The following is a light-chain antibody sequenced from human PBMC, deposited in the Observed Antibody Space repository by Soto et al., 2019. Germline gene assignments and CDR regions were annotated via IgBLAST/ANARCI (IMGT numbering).Light chain of an antibody. V-gene: IGLV1-44*01. J-gene: IGLJ2*01. CDR1: SSNIGTNS. CDR3: AAWDDSLNGPL. Sequence: QSVLTQPPSASGTPGQGVNISCSGSSSNIGTNSVSWYQHLPGTAPKLIIYTNDRRPSGVPDRFSGSKSDTSASLAISGLQSEDETDYYCAAWDDSLNGPLFGGGTKLTVL. CDR2: TND.